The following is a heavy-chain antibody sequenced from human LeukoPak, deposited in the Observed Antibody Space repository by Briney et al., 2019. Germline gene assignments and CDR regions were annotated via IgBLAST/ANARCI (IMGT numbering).Heavy chain of an antibody. J-gene: IGHJ4*02. CDR3: AKGHIDSAGYYYFDY. D-gene: IGHD3-22*01. CDR2: ISYDGSNK. Sequence: GGSLRLSCAASGFTFSSYAMHWVRQAPGKGLEWVAVISYDGSNKYYADSVKGRFTISRDNSRSTLYLQMNSLRAEDTAVYYCAKGHIDSAGYYYFDYWGRGTLVTVSS. CDR1: GFTFSSYA. V-gene: IGHV3-30-3*01.